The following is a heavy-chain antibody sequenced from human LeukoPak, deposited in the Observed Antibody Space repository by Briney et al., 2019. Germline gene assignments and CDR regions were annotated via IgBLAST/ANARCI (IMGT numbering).Heavy chain of an antibody. CDR1: GYIFSGYW. J-gene: IGHJ4*02. D-gene: IGHD1-1*01. V-gene: IGHV1-2*02. Sequence: ASVKVSCKASGYIFSGYWIHWVRQAPGQGLEWMGFINPNSGNTNYAQKFQGRVTMTRDTSISTAYMELSSLTSDDTAVYYFAREMRPATTTLVAYWGQGTLVTVSS. CDR2: INPNSGNT. CDR3: AREMRPATTTLVAY.